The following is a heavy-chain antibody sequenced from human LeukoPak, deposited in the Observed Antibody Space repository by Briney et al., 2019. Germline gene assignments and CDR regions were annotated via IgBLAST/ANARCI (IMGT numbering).Heavy chain of an antibody. CDR2: INSGGSST. Sequence: GGSLRLSCAASGFTFSSYWMHWVRQAPGKGLVWVSRINSGGSSTSYADSVKGRFTISRDNAKNTLYLQMNSLRAEDTAVYYCARDPTVLWFGELLPLDYWGQGTLVTVSP. J-gene: IGHJ4*02. D-gene: IGHD3-10*01. CDR3: ARDPTVLWFGELLPLDY. CDR1: GFTFSSYW. V-gene: IGHV3-74*01.